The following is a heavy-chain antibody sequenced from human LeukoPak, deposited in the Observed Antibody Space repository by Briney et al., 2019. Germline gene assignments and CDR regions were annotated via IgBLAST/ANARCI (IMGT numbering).Heavy chain of an antibody. CDR1: GFNVNSNY. CDR2: IYSGGST. D-gene: IGHD4-17*01. V-gene: IGHV3-66*01. CDR3: ARDKNDYGDYYGMDV. J-gene: IGHJ6*02. Sequence: GGSLSLSCAASGFNVNSNYMTWVRQAPGKGLEWVSIIYSGGSTFYADSVKGRFTIFRDKSKNTLYLQMNSLRAEDTAVYYCARDKNDYGDYYGMDVWGQGTTVTVSS.